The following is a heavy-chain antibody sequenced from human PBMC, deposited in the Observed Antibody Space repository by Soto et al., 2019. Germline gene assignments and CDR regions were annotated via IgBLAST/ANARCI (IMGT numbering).Heavy chain of an antibody. V-gene: IGHV5-10-1*01. D-gene: IGHD3-10*01. CDR3: ARHTPNYYGSGSQDS. CDR2: IDPSDSYT. CDR1: GYNFINYW. J-gene: IGHJ4*02. Sequence: LGESLKISCKASGYNFINYWISWVRQMPGKGLEWIGRIDPSDSYTKYRPSFEGHVTMSVDKSISTAYLQWSRLKASDTAMYYCARHTPNYYGSGSQDSWGQGXLVTVYS.